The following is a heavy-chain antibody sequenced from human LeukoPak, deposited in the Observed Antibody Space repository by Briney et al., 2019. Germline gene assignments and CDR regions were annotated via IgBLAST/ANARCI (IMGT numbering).Heavy chain of an antibody. CDR1: GYTFTNYA. CDR3: AKEASGPFDY. V-gene: IGHV7-4-1*02. CDR2: INTNTGNP. J-gene: IGHJ4*02. Sequence: ASVTVSCKASGYTFTNYAMNWVRQAPGQGLEWMGWINTNTGNPTYAQCFTRRFAFSLDTSVSTAYLQISSLKAEDTAVYYCAKEASGPFDYWGQGTLVTVSS. D-gene: IGHD3-10*01.